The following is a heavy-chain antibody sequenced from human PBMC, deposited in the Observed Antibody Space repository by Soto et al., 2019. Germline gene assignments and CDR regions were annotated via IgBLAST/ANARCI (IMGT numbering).Heavy chain of an antibody. CDR3: AREYSIIMLALSDY. CDR2: ISKSDYT. J-gene: IGHJ4*01. V-gene: IGHV3-21*01. D-gene: IGHD1-26*01. CDR1: GFAFNNYG. Sequence: GGSLRLSCTASGFAFNNYGINWVRQAPGKGLEWVSSISKSDYTYYSDSVKGRFTISRDNAKNSVSLQMLALRVEHTAVYYCAREYSIIMLALSDYWGHVTLVAASP.